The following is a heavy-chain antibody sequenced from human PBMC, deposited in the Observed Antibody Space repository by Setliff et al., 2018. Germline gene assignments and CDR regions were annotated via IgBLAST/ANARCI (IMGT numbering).Heavy chain of an antibody. Sequence: PSETLSLTCTVSGGSISSGGYYWSWIRQHPGKGLEWIGYIYYSGSTYHNPSLKSRVTISVDTSKNQFSLKLSSVTAADTSVYYCARGPPSYDFWSGYYVSNYYMDVWGKGTTVTVSS. V-gene: IGHV4-31*03. CDR3: ARGPPSYDFWSGYYVSNYYMDV. J-gene: IGHJ6*03. CDR1: GGSISSGGYY. D-gene: IGHD3-3*01. CDR2: IYYSGST.